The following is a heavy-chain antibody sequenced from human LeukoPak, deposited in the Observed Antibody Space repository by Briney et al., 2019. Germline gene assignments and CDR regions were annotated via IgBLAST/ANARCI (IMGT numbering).Heavy chain of an antibody. CDR2: IFPADSDT. CDR3: ARSRGDNNWFEP. V-gene: IGHV5-51*01. J-gene: IGHJ5*02. CDR1: GYSFTNFW. D-gene: IGHD7-27*01. Sequence: GESLNISCKASGYSFTNFWLGWVRQMPGKGPEWMGIIFPADSDTRYSPSFEGQVTISADKSISTAYLHWSSLKASDTAVYYCARSRGDNNWFEPWGQGTLVTVSS.